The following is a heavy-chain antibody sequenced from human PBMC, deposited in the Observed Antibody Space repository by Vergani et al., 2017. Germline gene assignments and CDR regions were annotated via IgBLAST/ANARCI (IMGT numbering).Heavy chain of an antibody. Sequence: QVQLQESGPGLVKPSETLSLTCTVSGGSISSYYWSWIRQHPGKGLEWIGYIYYSGSTNYNPSLKRRVTISVEPSKNQFSLKLSSVTAADTAVYYCAGMWGSWESCGQGTLVTVSS. J-gene: IGHJ4*02. CDR2: IYYSGST. CDR1: GGSISSYY. CDR3: AGMWGSWES. D-gene: IGHD3-16*01. V-gene: IGHV4-59*01.